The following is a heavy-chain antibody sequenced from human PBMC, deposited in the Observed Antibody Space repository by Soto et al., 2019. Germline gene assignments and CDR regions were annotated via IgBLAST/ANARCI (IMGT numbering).Heavy chain of an antibody. D-gene: IGHD3-10*01. CDR2: INNDGSST. J-gene: IGHJ4*02. Sequence: EVQLVESGGGLVHPGGSLSLSCADSGFTFSSYWMHWVRQAPGKGLVWVSRINNDGSSTSYAASVKGRLNVSRDNAKNTAYLQVNSLSPEDTAVYYGASGGLAGAGWYCNDFWCRGTLVTVSS. V-gene: IGHV3-74*01. CDR1: GFTFSSYW. CDR3: ASGGLAGAGWYCNDF.